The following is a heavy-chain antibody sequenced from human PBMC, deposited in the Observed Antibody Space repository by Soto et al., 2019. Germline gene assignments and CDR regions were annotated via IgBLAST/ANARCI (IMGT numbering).Heavy chain of an antibody. CDR3: ARGRKSAFGY. V-gene: IGHV6-1*01. CDR1: GDSVSSNGVA. Sequence: QVQLQQSGPGLMKPSQTLSLTCAISGDSVSSNGVAWNWIRQSPSRGLEWLGRTYYASKWNNNYSTSVKSRITVNPDTSKNQFSLQLHFVTPEDTAVYYCARGRKSAFGYWCQGTLVTVSS. CDR2: TYYASKWNN. J-gene: IGHJ4*02.